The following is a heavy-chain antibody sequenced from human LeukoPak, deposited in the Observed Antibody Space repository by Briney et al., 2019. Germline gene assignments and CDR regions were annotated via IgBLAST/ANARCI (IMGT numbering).Heavy chain of an antibody. V-gene: IGHV3-74*01. CDR2: LDSRGGRT. CDR1: GFTFSNTW. CDR3: AKAYDYGNWFDP. D-gene: IGHD4/OR15-4a*01. Sequence: GGSVRLSCAASGFTFSNTWMHWVRQAPGKGLVWVSRLDSRGGRTAYADSVKGRFTISRDNAKNTLYLQMNSLKVEDTAVYYCAKAYDYGNWFDPWGQGTLVIVSS. J-gene: IGHJ5*02.